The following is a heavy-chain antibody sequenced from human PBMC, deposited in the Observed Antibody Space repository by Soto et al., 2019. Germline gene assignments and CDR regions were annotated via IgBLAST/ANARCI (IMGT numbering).Heavy chain of an antibody. J-gene: IGHJ6*02. Sequence: QVQLVESGGGVVQPGGSLRLSCAASGFTFSSQGMHWVRQAPGKGLERVAVISYDGNNKYYADSVKGRFTISRDNSKNTLHLQMNSLRAEDTAVYYCAKDQDGSGNYLTYYYYYGMDVWGQGTTVTVSS. V-gene: IGHV3-30*18. CDR3: AKDQDGSGNYLTYYYYYGMDV. CDR2: ISYDGNNK. D-gene: IGHD3-10*01. CDR1: GFTFSSQG.